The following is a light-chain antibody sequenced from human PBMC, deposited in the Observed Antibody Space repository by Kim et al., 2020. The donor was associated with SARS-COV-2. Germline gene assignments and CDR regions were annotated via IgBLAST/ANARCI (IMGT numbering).Light chain of an antibody. Sequence: PGGTVTLTCGSSTGTVTSGYSPFWFQQKPGQATRTLIYDTNNKHSRTPARFSGSLLGGEAALTLSGAQPEDEAEYYCFLLYSGVRVFGGGTQLTVL. J-gene: IGLJ3*02. CDR3: FLLYSGVRV. CDR2: DTN. CDR1: TGTVTSGYS. V-gene: IGLV7-46*01.